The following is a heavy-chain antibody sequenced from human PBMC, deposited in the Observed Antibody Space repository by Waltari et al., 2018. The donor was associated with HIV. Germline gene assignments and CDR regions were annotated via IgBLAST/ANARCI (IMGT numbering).Heavy chain of an antibody. CDR2: ISTDGSDT. V-gene: IGHV3-74*01. D-gene: IGHD3-16*01. CDR3: TRDLSTYGHEFDY. Sequence: ELQLVEYGGNLVQQGECVRLSCEATGCNFRSYGMHWIRQIPGKGLVWVSHISTDGSDTSYLESVKGRFTISRDNAKNTLYLQMNSLRVEDTAIYYCTRDLSTYGHEFDYWGQGTLVTVAS. CDR1: GCNFRSYG. J-gene: IGHJ4*02.